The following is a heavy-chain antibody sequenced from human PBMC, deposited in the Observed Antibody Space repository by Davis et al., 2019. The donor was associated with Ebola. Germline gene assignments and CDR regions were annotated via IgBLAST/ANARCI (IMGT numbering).Heavy chain of an antibody. D-gene: IGHD1-1*01. CDR3: ARNSWDDGYYYYMDV. V-gene: IGHV4-61*08. CDR1: GDSITSRDYY. CDR2: IYYSGST. J-gene: IGHJ6*03. Sequence: PSETLSLTCTVSGDSITSRDYYWSWIRQPPGKGLEWIGYIYYSGSTNYNPSLKSRVTISVDTSKNQFSLKLSSVTSADTALYYCARNSWDDGYYYYMDVWGKGTTVTVSS.